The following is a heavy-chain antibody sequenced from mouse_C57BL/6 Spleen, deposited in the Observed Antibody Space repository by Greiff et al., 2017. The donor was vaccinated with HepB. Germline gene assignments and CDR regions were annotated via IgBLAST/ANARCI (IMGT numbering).Heavy chain of an antibody. J-gene: IGHJ4*01. CDR3: ARAMGRGYAMDY. V-gene: IGHV3-6*01. CDR1: GYSITSGYY. CDR2: ISYDGSN. Sequence: EVQLQQSGPGLVKPSQSLSLTCSVTGYSITSGYYWNWIRQFPGNKLEWMGYISYDGSNNYNPSLKNRISITRDTSKNQFFLKLNSVTTEDTATYYCARAMGRGYAMDYWGQGTSVTVSS. D-gene: IGHD4-1*01.